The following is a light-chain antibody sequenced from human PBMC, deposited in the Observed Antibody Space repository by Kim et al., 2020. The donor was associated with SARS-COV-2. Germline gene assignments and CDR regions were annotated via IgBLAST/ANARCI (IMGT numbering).Light chain of an antibody. CDR3: MQATYLPFT. CDR1: QSLVYSDGNTY. J-gene: IGKJ3*01. Sequence: DVVLTQSPLSLPVTLGQPASISCRSSQSLVYSDGNTYLNWFHQRPGQSPRRLIYKVSNRDSGVPDRFSGSGSGASFTLKISRVEAEDVGVYYCMQATYLPFTFGPGTKVDIK. V-gene: IGKV2-30*01. CDR2: KVS.